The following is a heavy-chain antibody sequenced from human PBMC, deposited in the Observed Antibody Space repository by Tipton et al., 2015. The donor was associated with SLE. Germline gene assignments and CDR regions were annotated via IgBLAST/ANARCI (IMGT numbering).Heavy chain of an antibody. Sequence: TLSLTCAISGYSFRSGYFWGWIRQPPGKGLEWIGEIYHSGSTNYNPSLKSRVTISVDTSKNQFSLKLTSVTAADTALYYCARGQKQWLLRGLQYWGQGTLVIVSS. D-gene: IGHD6-19*01. CDR1: GYSFRSGYF. CDR2: IYHSGST. J-gene: IGHJ4*02. CDR3: ARGQKQWLLRGLQY. V-gene: IGHV4-38-2*01.